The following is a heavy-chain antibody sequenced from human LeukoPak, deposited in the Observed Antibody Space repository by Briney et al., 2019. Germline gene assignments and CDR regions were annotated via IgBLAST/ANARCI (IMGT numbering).Heavy chain of an antibody. D-gene: IGHD3-10*01. CDR3: AKDSYGGSGSYYLYSFDM. Sequence: GGSLRLSCAASGFTFDDYAMHWVRQAPGKGLEWVSGISWNSGSIGYADSVKGRFTISRDNAKNSLFLQMSSLRVEDTALYYCAKDSYGGSGSYYLYSFDMWGQGTMVTVSS. CDR1: GFTFDDYA. V-gene: IGHV3-9*01. J-gene: IGHJ3*02. CDR2: ISWNSGSI.